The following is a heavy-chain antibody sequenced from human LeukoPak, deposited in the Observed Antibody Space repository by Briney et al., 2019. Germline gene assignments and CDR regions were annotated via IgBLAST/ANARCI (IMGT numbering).Heavy chain of an antibody. J-gene: IGHJ4*02. CDR1: GGTFSSYA. V-gene: IGHV1-69*04. Sequence: ASVKVSCKASGGTFSSYAISWVRQDPGQGLEWMGRIIPILGIANYAQKFQGRVTPTADKSTSTAYMEQSSLRSEDTAVYYCASECSCGSCYLYWGEGGLVTVSS. D-gene: IGHD2-15*01. CDR2: IIPILGIA. CDR3: ASECSCGSCYLY.